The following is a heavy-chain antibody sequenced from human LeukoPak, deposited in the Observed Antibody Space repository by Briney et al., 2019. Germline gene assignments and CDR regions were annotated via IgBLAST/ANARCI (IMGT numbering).Heavy chain of an antibody. Sequence: SETLSLTCTVSSGSVSGGSFFWSWIRQPPGQGLEWIGYTSYSGSTNYNPSLKSRVTISLDTSKNQFSLKLNSVTAADTAVYYCARGGYYGSGSYYNFDYWGQGTLVTVSS. CDR2: TSYSGST. V-gene: IGHV4-61*01. J-gene: IGHJ4*02. CDR1: SGSVSGGSFF. CDR3: ARGGYYGSGSYYNFDY. D-gene: IGHD3-10*01.